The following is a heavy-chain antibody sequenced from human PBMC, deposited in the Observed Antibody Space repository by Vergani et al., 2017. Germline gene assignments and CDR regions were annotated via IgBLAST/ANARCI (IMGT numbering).Heavy chain of an antibody. D-gene: IGHD3-16*02. Sequence: QVQLQESGPGLVKPSETLSLTCAVSGDSISSGYYWGWIRQPPGKGLEWSGRIYHSGGTYYNPSLKSRVSISLDKSKNQFSLWVNSVTAADTAVYFCARASLRALVGYYYYMDVWGKGKTVVVSS. V-gene: IGHV4-38-2*01. CDR2: IYHSGGT. J-gene: IGHJ6*03. CDR1: GDSISSGYY. CDR3: ARASLRALVGYYYYMDV.